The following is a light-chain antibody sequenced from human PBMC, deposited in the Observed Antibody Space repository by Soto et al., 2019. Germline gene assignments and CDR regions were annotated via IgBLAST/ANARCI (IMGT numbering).Light chain of an antibody. CDR2: EVT. Sequence: QSALTQPASVSGSPGQSITISCTGTSSDVGNYNYISWYQQHPGKAPKLMIYEVTNRPSGVSSRFSGSKSGNTASLTISGLQAEDEADYYCSSFASSITLLFGGGTKLTVL. CDR3: SSFASSITLL. CDR1: SSDVGNYNY. V-gene: IGLV2-14*01. J-gene: IGLJ3*02.